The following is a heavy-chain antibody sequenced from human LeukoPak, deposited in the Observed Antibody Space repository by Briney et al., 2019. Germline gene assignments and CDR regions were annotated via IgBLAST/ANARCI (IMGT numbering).Heavy chain of an antibody. V-gene: IGHV3-13*01. D-gene: IGHD1-1*01. Sequence: GGSLTLSCATSGFTFSSFDMHWVRQPIGQGLEWVSAIGTASVTYYPSSVEGRFTNSRDNAKISLYLQMNSLTAGDTAVYYCARGPPRGIYYCMDVWGKGTTVTVSS. CDR2: IGTASVT. CDR1: GFTFSSFD. J-gene: IGHJ6*03. CDR3: ARGPPRGIYYCMDV.